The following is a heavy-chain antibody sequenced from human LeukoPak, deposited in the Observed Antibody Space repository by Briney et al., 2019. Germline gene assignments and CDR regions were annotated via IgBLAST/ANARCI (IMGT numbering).Heavy chain of an antibody. D-gene: IGHD3-22*01. CDR2: INHSGGT. V-gene: IGHV4-34*01. CDR3: AGRSYDTSGYYDY. J-gene: IGHJ4*02. CDR1: GGSFSGYY. Sequence: SETLSLTCAVYGGSFSGYYWSWIRQPPEKGLEWIGEINHSGGTNYNPSLKSRVTISVDTSKNQFSLKLTSVTAADTAVYYCAGRSYDTSGYYDYWGQGTLVTVSS.